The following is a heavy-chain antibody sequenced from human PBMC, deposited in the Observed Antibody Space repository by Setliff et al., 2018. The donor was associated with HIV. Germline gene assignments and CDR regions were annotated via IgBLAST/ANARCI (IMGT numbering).Heavy chain of an antibody. D-gene: IGHD2-15*01. Sequence: PSETLSLTCALYGGSFSGYDWSWIRQPPGKGLEWIGEINHSGSTNYNPSLKSRVTMPVDKSKNQFSLRLSSVTAADTAVYYCARARRAGSGPKYFQHWGQGTLVTVSS. CDR3: ARARRAGSGPKYFQH. J-gene: IGHJ1*01. CDR1: GGSFSGYD. V-gene: IGHV4-34*01. CDR2: INHSGST.